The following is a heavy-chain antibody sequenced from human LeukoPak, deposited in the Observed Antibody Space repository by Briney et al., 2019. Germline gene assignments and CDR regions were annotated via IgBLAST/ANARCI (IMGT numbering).Heavy chain of an antibody. CDR3: ARDLTIFGVAPLDY. Sequence: ASVKVSCKASGYTFTGYYMHWVRQAPGQGLEWMGWINPNSGGTNYAQKFQGRVTMTRDTSISTAYMELSRLRPDDTAVYYCARDLTIFGVAPLDYWGQGTLVTVSS. V-gene: IGHV1-2*02. D-gene: IGHD3-3*01. CDR1: GYTFTGYY. J-gene: IGHJ4*02. CDR2: INPNSGGT.